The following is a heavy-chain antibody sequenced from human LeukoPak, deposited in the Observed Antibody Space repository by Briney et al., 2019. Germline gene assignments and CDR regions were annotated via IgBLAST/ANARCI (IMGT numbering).Heavy chain of an antibody. CDR2: ISGSGDST. V-gene: IGHV3-23*01. D-gene: IGHD2-2*02. CDR3: AKDLGYQLLYSFYYYGMDV. Sequence: GGSLRLSCAASGFTFSSYAMSWVRQAPGRGLEWVSAISGSGDSTYYADSVKGRFTISRDNSKNTLYLQMNSLRAEDTAVYYCAKDLGYQLLYSFYYYGMDVWGQGTTVTVSS. CDR1: GFTFSSYA. J-gene: IGHJ6*02.